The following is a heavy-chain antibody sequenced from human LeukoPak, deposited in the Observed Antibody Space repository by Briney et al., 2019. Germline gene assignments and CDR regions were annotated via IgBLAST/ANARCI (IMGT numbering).Heavy chain of an antibody. CDR2: ISSSSSTI. CDR1: GFTFSSYS. CDR3: ARRRYCSSTSCYAGLYYYYYGMDV. D-gene: IGHD2-2*01. J-gene: IGHJ6*02. Sequence: GGSLRLSCAASGFTFSSYSMNWVRQAPGKGLEWVSYISSSSSTIYYADSVKGRFTISRDNAKNSLYLQMNSLRAEDTAVYYCARRRYCSSTSCYAGLYYYYYGMDVWGQGTTVTVSS. V-gene: IGHV3-48*04.